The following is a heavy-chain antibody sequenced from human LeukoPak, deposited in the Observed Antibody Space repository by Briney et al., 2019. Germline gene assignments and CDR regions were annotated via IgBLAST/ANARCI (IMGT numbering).Heavy chain of an antibody. D-gene: IGHD1-1*01. CDR3: ARGNAYNWRFDF. CDR2: IYYSGST. V-gene: IGHV4-39*07. Sequence: SETLSLTCTVSGGSISSSGYYWGWIRQPPGKGLEWIGSIYYSGSTYYNPSLKSRVTISVDTSKNQFSLKLSSVTAADTALYYCARGNAYNWRFDFWGQGTLVTVSS. CDR1: GGSISSSGYY. J-gene: IGHJ4*02.